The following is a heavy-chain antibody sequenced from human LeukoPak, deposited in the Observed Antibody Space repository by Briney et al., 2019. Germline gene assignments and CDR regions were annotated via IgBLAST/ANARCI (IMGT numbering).Heavy chain of an antibody. CDR3: AKGVHSGSYGNYYYGMDV. CDR1: GFTFSQYW. CDR2: IKHDGSEKQDGSEK. Sequence: PGGSLRLSCAASGFTFSQYWMSWVRQAPGKGLEWVANIKHDGSEKQDGSEKNYVDSVKGRFTISRDNAKNSLYLQMNSLRAEDTALYYCAKGVHSGSYGNYYYGMDVWGQGTTVTVSS. J-gene: IGHJ6*02. V-gene: IGHV3-7*03. D-gene: IGHD1-26*01.